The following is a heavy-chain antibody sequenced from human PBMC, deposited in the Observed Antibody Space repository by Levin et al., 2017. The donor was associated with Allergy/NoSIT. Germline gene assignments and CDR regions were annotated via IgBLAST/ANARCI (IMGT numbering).Heavy chain of an antibody. Sequence: SQTLSLTCAVYGGSFSGYYWSWIRQPPGKGLEWIGEINHSGSTNYNPSLKSRVTISVDTSKNQFSLKLSSVTAADTAVYYCARREYKLLWFGEFQDYWGQGTLVTVSS. D-gene: IGHD3-10*01. CDR2: INHSGST. V-gene: IGHV4-34*01. CDR1: GGSFSGYY. CDR3: ARREYKLLWFGEFQDY. J-gene: IGHJ4*02.